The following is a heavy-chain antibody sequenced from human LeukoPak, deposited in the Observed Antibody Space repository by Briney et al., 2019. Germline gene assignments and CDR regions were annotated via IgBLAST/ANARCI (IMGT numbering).Heavy chain of an antibody. CDR2: ISSSGSTI. CDR1: GFTFSDYY. CDR3: ARDSLRFSGP. J-gene: IGHJ5*02. V-gene: IGHV3-11*01. Sequence: GGSLRLSCAASGFTFSDYYMSWLRQAPGKGLGGVSYISSSGSTIYYADAVKGRFTISRDNAKNSLYLQMNSLRAEDTAVYYCARDSLRFSGPWGQGTLVTVSS. D-gene: IGHD3-3*01.